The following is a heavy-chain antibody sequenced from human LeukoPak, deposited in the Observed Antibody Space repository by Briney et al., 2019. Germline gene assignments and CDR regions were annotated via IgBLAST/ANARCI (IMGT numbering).Heavy chain of an antibody. CDR1: GFTFSSYA. V-gene: IGHV3-48*04. CDR3: ASTNPGFDY. J-gene: IGHJ4*02. CDR2: ISSSSSTI. D-gene: IGHD2-2*01. Sequence: GRSLRLSCAASGFTFSSYAMHWVRQAPGKGLEWVSYISSSSSTIYYADSVKGRFTISRDNAKNSLYLQMNSLRAEDTAVYYCASTNPGFDYWGQGTLVTVSS.